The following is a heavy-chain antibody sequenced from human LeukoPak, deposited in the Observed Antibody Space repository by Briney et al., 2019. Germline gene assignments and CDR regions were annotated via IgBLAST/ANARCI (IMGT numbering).Heavy chain of an antibody. D-gene: IGHD3-16*02. J-gene: IGHJ4*02. CDR1: GFTFSSYA. Sequence: GGSLRLSCAASGFTFSSYAMHWVRQAPGKGLEWVAVISYDGSNKYYADSVKGRFTISRDNSKNTLYLQMNSLRAEDTAVYYCARDPAYDYVWGSYRPNYYLDYWGQGTLVTVSS. CDR2: ISYDGSNK. V-gene: IGHV3-30-3*01. CDR3: ARDPAYDYVWGSYRPNYYLDY.